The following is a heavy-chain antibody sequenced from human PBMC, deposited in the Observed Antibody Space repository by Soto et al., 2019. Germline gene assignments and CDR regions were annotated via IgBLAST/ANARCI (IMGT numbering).Heavy chain of an antibody. D-gene: IGHD3-9*01. V-gene: IGHV4-59*08. Sequence: SEILSLTCTVSGGSISSYCWSWIRQPPGKELEWIGYIYYSGSTNYNPSLKSRVTISVDTSKNQFSLKLSSVTAADTAVYYCARHDYDILTGYYTGDDAFDIWGQGTMVTVSS. J-gene: IGHJ3*02. CDR2: IYYSGST. CDR1: GGSISSYC. CDR3: ARHDYDILTGYYTGDDAFDI.